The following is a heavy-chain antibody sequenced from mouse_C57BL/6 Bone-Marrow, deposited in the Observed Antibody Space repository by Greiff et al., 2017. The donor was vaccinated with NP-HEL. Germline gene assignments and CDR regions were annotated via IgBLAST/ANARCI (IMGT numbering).Heavy chain of an antibody. CDR3: ARGFITTVVARYFDV. J-gene: IGHJ1*03. V-gene: IGHV1-50*01. CDR2: IDPSDSYT. CDR1: GYTFTSYW. D-gene: IGHD1-1*01. Sequence: QVQLKEPGAELVKPGASVKLSCKASGYTFTSYWMQWVKQRPGQGLEWIGEIDPSDSYTNYNQKFKGKATLTVDTSSSTAYMQLSSLTSEDSAVYYCARGFITTVVARYFDVWGTGTTVTVAS.